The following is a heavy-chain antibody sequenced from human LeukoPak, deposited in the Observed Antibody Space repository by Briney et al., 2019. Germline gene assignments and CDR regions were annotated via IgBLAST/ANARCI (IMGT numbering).Heavy chain of an antibody. CDR1: GGSFSGYY. CDR3: ATAVADNFDY. Sequence: SETLSLTCAVYGGSFSGYYWSWIRQPPGKGLEWIGEINHSGSTNYNPSLKSRVTISVDTSKNRFSLKLSSVTAADTAVYYCATAVADNFDYWGQGTLVTVSS. D-gene: IGHD6-19*01. J-gene: IGHJ4*02. V-gene: IGHV4-34*01. CDR2: INHSGST.